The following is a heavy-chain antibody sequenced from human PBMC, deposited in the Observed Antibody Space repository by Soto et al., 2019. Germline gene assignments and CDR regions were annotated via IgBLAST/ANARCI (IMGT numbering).Heavy chain of an antibody. Sequence: QVQLQESGPGLVKPSQTLSLTCTVSGGSISSGDYYWSWIRQPPGKGLEWIGYIYYSGSTYYNPSLKSRVTISVDTSKNQFSLKLSSVTAADTAVYYCARGVHDSYGVLDYFDYWGQGTLVTVSS. D-gene: IGHD5-18*01. J-gene: IGHJ4*02. CDR3: ARGVHDSYGVLDYFDY. CDR2: IYYSGST. CDR1: GGSISSGDYY. V-gene: IGHV4-30-4*01.